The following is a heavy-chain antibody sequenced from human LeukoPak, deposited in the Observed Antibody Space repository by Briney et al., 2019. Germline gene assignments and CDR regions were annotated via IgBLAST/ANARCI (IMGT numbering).Heavy chain of an antibody. CDR1: GGSFSGHY. V-gene: IGHV4-34*01. J-gene: IGHJ4*02. Sequence: SETLSLTCAVYGGSFSGHYWSWIRQPPGKGLEWIGEINHSGSTNYNPSLKSRVTISVDTSKNQFSLKLSSVTAADTAVYYCARWEGLLRDFDYWGQGALVTVSS. CDR3: ARWEGLLRDFDY. CDR2: INHSGST. D-gene: IGHD1-26*01.